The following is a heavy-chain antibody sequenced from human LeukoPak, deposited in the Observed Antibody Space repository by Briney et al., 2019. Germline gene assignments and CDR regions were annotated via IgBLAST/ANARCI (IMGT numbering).Heavy chain of an antibody. J-gene: IGHJ4*02. V-gene: IGHV1-2*02. CDR1: GYTFTGYY. Sequence: ATVKVSCKASGYTFTGYYMHWVRQAPGQGLEWMGWINPNSGGTNYAQKFQGRVTMTRDTSISTAYMELSRLRSDDTAVYYCASVSGSYLGYFDYWGQGTLVTVSS. CDR3: ASVSGSYLGYFDY. CDR2: INPNSGGT. D-gene: IGHD1-26*01.